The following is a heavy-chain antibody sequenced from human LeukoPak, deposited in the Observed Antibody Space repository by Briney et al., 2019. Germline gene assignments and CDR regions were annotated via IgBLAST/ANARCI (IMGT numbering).Heavy chain of an antibody. J-gene: IGHJ3*02. V-gene: IGHV3-21*03. CDR1: GFTFSSYS. CDR2: ISSSSSYI. Sequence: GGSLRLSCAASGFTFSSYSMNWVRQAPGKGLEWVSSISSSSSYIYYADSVKGRFTISRDNAKNSLYLQMNSLRVEDTAVYYCARDLRSYGFREDDAFDIWGQGTMVTVSS. D-gene: IGHD5-18*01. CDR3: ARDLRSYGFREDDAFDI.